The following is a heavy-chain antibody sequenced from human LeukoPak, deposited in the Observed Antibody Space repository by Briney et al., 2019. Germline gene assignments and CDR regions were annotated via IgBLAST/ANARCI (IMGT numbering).Heavy chain of an antibody. Sequence: GGSLRLSCAASGFTFSNAWMSWVRQAPGKGLEWVGRIKSKTDGGTTDYAAPVKGRFTISRDNSKNTLYLQMNSLRAEDTAVYYCARDPGGRYCSSTSCYTSYYMDVWGKGTTVTVSS. CDR2: IKSKTDGGTT. CDR3: ARDPGGRYCSSTSCYTSYYMDV. V-gene: IGHV3-15*01. J-gene: IGHJ6*03. D-gene: IGHD2-2*02. CDR1: GFTFSNAW.